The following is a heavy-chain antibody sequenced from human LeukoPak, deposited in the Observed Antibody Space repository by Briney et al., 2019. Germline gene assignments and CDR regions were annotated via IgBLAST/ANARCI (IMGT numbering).Heavy chain of an antibody. CDR2: INWSGCST. CDR3: ASGGIYYGAAFDF. V-gene: IGHV3-20*04. D-gene: IGHD1-26*01. CDR1: GFTFDDYG. J-gene: IGHJ4*02. Sequence: GGPLRLSCAASGFTFDDYGMSWVRQAPGKGLEWVSGINWSGCSTGYADSVKGRFTIPRDNSKDSLYLQMNSLRAEDTALYYCASGGIYYGAAFDFWGQGTLVTVSS.